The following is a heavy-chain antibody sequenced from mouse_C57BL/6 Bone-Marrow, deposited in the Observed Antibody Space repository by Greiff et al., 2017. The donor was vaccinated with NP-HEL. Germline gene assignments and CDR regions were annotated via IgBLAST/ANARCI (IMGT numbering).Heavy chain of an antibody. V-gene: IGHV1-52*01. D-gene: IGHD2-3*01. CDR2: IDPSDSET. CDR1: GYTFTSYW. Sequence: QVQLQQPGAELVRPGSSVKLSCKASGYTFTSYWMHWVKQRPIQGLEWIGNIDPSDSETHYNQKFKDKATLTVDKSSSTAYMQLSSLTSEDSAVDYCARGGYYDYAMDYWGQGTSVTVSS. CDR3: ARGGYYDYAMDY. J-gene: IGHJ4*01.